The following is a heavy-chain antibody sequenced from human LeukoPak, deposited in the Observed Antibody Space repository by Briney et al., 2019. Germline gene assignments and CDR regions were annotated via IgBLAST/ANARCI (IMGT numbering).Heavy chain of an antibody. CDR3: ANAEFTRPH. J-gene: IGHJ1*01. CDR1: GFTFDDYA. CDR2: ISGDGGNT. D-gene: IGHD3-10*01. Sequence: GGSLRLSCAASGFTFDDYAMHWVRHAPGKGLEWVSLISGDGGNTYYADSVKGRFTISRDNSKNTLYLQMNSLRAEDTAVYYCANAEFTRPHWGQGTLVTVSS. V-gene: IGHV3-43*02.